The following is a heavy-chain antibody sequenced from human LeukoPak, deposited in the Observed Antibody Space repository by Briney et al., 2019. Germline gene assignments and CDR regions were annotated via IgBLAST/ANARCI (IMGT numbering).Heavy chain of an antibody. V-gene: IGHV3-9*01. Sequence: HPGRSLRLSCAASGFTFDDYAMHWVRQAPGKGLEWVSGISWNSGSIGYADSVKGRFTISRDNAKNSLYLQMNSLRAEDTAVYYCARGEASEYSSGWLVPVPFDYWGQGTLVTVSS. J-gene: IGHJ4*02. CDR1: GFTFDDYA. CDR2: ISWNSGSI. D-gene: IGHD6-19*01. CDR3: ARGEASEYSSGWLVPVPFDY.